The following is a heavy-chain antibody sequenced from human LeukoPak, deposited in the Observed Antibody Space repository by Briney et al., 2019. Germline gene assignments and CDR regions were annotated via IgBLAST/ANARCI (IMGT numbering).Heavy chain of an antibody. CDR2: INQDGSEK. CDR3: AIDGGSSGSYPY. D-gene: IGHD1-26*01. Sequence: GGSLRLSCAASGFTFSNAWMSWVRQAPGKGLEWVANINQDGSEKYYVDSVKGRFTISRDNAKNSLYLQMNRLRAEDTGVYYCAIDGGSSGSYPYWGQGTLVTVSS. V-gene: IGHV3-7*01. CDR1: GFTFSNAW. J-gene: IGHJ4*02.